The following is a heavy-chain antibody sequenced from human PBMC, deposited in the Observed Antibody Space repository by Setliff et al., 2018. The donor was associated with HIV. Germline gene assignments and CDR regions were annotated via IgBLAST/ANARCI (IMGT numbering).Heavy chain of an antibody. Sequence: GGSLRLSCAASGFTFSSYWMSWVRQAPGKGLEWVANMEQDGSEKYYVDSVKGRFTISRDNAKNSLYLQMNSLRAEDTAVYYCARGNSGYLIRAENFQHWGQGTLVTVSS. J-gene: IGHJ1*01. CDR1: GFTFSSYW. CDR2: MEQDGSEK. V-gene: IGHV3-7*01. CDR3: ARGNSGYLIRAENFQH. D-gene: IGHD3-22*01.